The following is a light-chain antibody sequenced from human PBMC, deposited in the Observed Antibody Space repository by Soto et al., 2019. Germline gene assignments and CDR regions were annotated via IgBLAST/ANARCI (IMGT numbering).Light chain of an antibody. CDR2: DVS. V-gene: IGLV2-14*01. Sequence: QSALTQPASVSGSPGQSITISCTGTSSDVGGYNYVSWYQQHPGKAPKLMIYDVSNRPSGVANLFSGFKSGNTASLTISGLQAEDEDDYYCSSYTSSSTYVFGTGTKLTVL. CDR1: SSDVGGYNY. CDR3: SSYTSSSTYV. J-gene: IGLJ1*01.